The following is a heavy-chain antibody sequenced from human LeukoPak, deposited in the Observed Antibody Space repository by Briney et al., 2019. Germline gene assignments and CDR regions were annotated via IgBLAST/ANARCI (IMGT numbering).Heavy chain of an antibody. CDR3: AREPANWNDASHFDY. CDR2: ISDSGGST. D-gene: IGHD1-1*01. J-gene: IGHJ4*02. CDR1: GFTFSSYV. V-gene: IGHV3-23*01. Sequence: GGSLRLSCAASGFTFSSYVMNWVRQAPGKGLEWVSGISDSGGSTYYADSVKGRFTISRDNAKNSLYLQMNSLRAEDTAVYYCAREPANWNDASHFDYWGQGTLVTVSS.